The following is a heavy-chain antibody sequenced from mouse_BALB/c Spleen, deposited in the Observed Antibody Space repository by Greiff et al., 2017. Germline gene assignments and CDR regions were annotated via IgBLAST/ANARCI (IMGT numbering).Heavy chain of an antibody. V-gene: IGHV1-7*01. CDR3: ARPRFAY. CDR2: INPSTGYT. CDR1: GYTFTSYW. Sequence: VKLMESGAELAKPGASVKMSCKASGYTFTSYWMHWVKQRPGQGLEWIGYINPSTGYTEYNQKFKDKATLTADKSSSTAYMQLSSLTSEDSAVYYCARPRFAYWGQGTLVTVSA. J-gene: IGHJ3*01.